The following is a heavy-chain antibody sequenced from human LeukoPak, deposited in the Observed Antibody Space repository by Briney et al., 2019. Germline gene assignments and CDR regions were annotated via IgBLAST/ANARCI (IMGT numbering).Heavy chain of an antibody. J-gene: IGHJ6*03. D-gene: IGHD6-13*01. CDR3: ARGRSIAAAGRDYYYYYYMDV. V-gene: IGHV4-39*07. CDR1: GDSISTSNSY. Sequence: PSETLSLTCTVSGDSISTSNSYWGWIRQPPGKGLEWIGSIYYSGNTYYNASLKSRVTISVDTSKNQFSLKLSSVTAADTAVYYCARGRSIAAAGRDYYYYYYMDVWGKGTTVTVSS. CDR2: IYYSGNT.